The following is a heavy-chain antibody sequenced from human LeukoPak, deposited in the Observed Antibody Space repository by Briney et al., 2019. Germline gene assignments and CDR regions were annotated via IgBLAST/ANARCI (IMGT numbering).Heavy chain of an antibody. D-gene: IGHD5-18*01. CDR2: IYYSGTT. CDR3: ARGYSYGFVYGMDV. V-gene: IGHV4-30-4*01. Sequence: SETLSLTCTVSGGSISSGDYYWSWIRQPPGKGLEWIGYIYYSGTTYYNPSLKGRGTISVDTSKNQFSLKLSSVTAADTAVYYCARGYSYGFVYGMDVWGQGTTVTVSS. J-gene: IGHJ6*02. CDR1: GGSISSGDYY.